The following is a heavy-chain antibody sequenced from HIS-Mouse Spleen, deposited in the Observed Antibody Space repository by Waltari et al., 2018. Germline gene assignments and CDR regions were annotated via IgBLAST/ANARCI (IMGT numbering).Heavy chain of an antibody. V-gene: IGHV1-69*04. CDR2: IIPILGIA. CDR1: GGTFSSYA. D-gene: IGHD3-10*01. Sequence: QVQLVQSGAEVKKPGSSVKVSCKASGGTFSSYAISWVRQAPGQGLEWMGRIIPILGIANYAQKFQGRVTITADKDTSTAYMELSSLRSEDTAVYYCARYYYGSGSYYFDYWGQGTLVTVSS. J-gene: IGHJ4*02. CDR3: ARYYYGSGSYYFDY.